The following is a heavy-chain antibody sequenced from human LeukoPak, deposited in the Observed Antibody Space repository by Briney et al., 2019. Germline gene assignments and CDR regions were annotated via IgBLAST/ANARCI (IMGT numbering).Heavy chain of an antibody. CDR3: ARLRRLQFSY. J-gene: IGHJ4*02. V-gene: IGHV4-34*01. CDR2: ITHGGST. CDR1: GGSFSGYY. Sequence: PSETLSLTCAVYGGSFSGYYWSWIRQPPGKGLEWIGEITHGGSTNYNPSLKSRVTISVDTSKNQFSLELKSVTAADTAVYYCARLRRLQFSYWGQGTLVTVSS. D-gene: IGHD4-17*01.